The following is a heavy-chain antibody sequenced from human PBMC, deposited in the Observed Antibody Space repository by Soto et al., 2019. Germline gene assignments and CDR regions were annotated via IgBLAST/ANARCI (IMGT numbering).Heavy chain of an antibody. CDR2: IYYSGST. CDR1: GGSIRSYY. D-gene: IGHD5-12*01. V-gene: IGHV4-59*08. CDR3: ARQGYSGYVGY. J-gene: IGHJ4*02. Sequence: ETLSVTCTDYGGSIRSYYWSWIRQPPGKGLEWIGYIYYSGSTNYNPSLKSRVTISVDTSKNQFSLKLSSVTAADTAVYYCARQGYSGYVGYWGQGTLVTVSS.